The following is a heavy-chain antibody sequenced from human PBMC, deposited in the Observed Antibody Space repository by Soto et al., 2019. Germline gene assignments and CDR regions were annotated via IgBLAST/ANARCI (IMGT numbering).Heavy chain of an antibody. CDR3: ARRYGWLYFDY. CDR2: IFYSGST. D-gene: IGHD3-10*01. J-gene: IGHJ4*02. CDR1: GDSISSSNYF. Sequence: PSETLSLTCTVSGDSISSSNYFWGWFRQPPGKGLEWIGTIFYSGSTYYNPSLKSRVTISVDTSKNQFSLKLTSVTAADTALYYCARRYGWLYFDYWGQGSLVT. V-gene: IGHV4-39*01.